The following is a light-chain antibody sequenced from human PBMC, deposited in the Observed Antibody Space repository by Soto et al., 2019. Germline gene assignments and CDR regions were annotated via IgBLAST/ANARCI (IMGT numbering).Light chain of an antibody. Sequence: AIQMTQSPSSLSASIGDRVTITCRASQGVGNDLGWYQHKPGQAPKLLIYAASSLESGVPSRFSGSGSDTDFTLTINSLQPEDFATYYCLQDYTSAYTFGPGTKLEI. CDR3: LQDYTSAYT. CDR2: AAS. V-gene: IGKV1-6*01. J-gene: IGKJ2*01. CDR1: QGVGND.